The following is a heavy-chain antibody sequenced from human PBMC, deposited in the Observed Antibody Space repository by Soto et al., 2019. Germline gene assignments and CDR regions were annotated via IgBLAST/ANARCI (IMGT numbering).Heavy chain of an antibody. CDR1: GFTFSSYA. Sequence: HPGGSLRLSCAASGFTFSSYAMHWVRQAPGKGLEWVAVISYDGSNKYYADSVKGRFTISRDNSKNTLYLQMNSLRAEDTAVYYCARGRGYSYGFMGSRASSYGMDVWGQGTTVTVSS. J-gene: IGHJ6*02. V-gene: IGHV3-30-3*01. CDR2: ISYDGSNK. CDR3: ARGRGYSYGFMGSRASSYGMDV. D-gene: IGHD5-18*01.